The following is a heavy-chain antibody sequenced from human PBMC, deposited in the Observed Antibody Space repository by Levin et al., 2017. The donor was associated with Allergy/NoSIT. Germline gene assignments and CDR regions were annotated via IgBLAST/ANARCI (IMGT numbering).Heavy chain of an antibody. Sequence: SETLSLTCAVSGGSISTYNWWTWVRQSPGKGLEWIGEIYHSGSTNYNPSLKSRITISVDKSTNQFSLRVTSVTAADTAVYYCARAGVGYCSTTSCHEIDKWGQGTLATVSS. V-gene: IGHV4-4*02. CDR3: ARAGVGYCSTTSCHEIDK. CDR2: IYHSGST. CDR1: GGSISTYNW. J-gene: IGHJ4*02. D-gene: IGHD2-2*03.